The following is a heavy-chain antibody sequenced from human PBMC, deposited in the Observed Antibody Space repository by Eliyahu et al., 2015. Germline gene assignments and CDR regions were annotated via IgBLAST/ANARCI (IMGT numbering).Heavy chain of an antibody. CDR2: XYSGGST. V-gene: IGHV3-66*01. CDR3: ARDLRSTAMPSNWFDP. CDR1: GFTVSSNX. J-gene: IGHJ5*02. D-gene: IGHD5-18*01. Sequence: EVQLVESGGGLVQPGGSLRLSCAASGFTVSSNXXSWVRQAPGKGXEWVXVXYSGGSTYYADSVKGRFTISRDNSKNTLYLQMNSLRAEDTAVYYCARDLRSTAMPSNWFDPWGQGTLVTVSS.